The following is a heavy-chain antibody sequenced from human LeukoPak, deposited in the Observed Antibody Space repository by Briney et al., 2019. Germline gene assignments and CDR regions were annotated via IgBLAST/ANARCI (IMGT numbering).Heavy chain of an antibody. V-gene: IGHV4-34*01. CDR1: GGSFSDNS. Sequence: SETLSLTCAVSGGSFSDNSCNWIRQPPGKGLEWIGEVNHSGRTNYNPSLKGRVTMSGDKSKNQLSLRLSSVTAADTAVYYCARDRDDYGNNNYFDYWGQGILVTVSS. D-gene: IGHD4-17*01. CDR2: VNHSGRT. CDR3: ARDRDDYGNNNYFDY. J-gene: IGHJ4*02.